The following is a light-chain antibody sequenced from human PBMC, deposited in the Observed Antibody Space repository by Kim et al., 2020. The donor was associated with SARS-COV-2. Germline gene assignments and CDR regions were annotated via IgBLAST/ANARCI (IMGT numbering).Light chain of an antibody. Sequence: DIQMTQSPPSLSASIGDRVTITCQASQDITYYLNWYLQKPGTVPKLLIYDASMLQTGVPSRLSGSGSGTNFTFTISSLQPEDIATYYCQQYDSLPLTFGGGTKVDIK. J-gene: IGKJ4*01. CDR3: QQYDSLPLT. V-gene: IGKV1-33*01. CDR1: QDITYY. CDR2: DAS.